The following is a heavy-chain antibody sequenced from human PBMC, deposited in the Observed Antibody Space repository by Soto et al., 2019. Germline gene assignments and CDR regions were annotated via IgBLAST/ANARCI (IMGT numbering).Heavy chain of an antibody. CDR3: ARSAVAAHFDY. Sequence: QVQLVQSGAELKKPGASVKVSCKASGHTFTGYYIHWVRQAPGQGLEWMGWINPNGRGTNYAQKFQGRVTMTRDTSIGTAYMELSRLRSDDTAVYYCARSAVAAHFDYWGQGTLVTVSS. J-gene: IGHJ4*02. CDR1: GHTFTGYY. V-gene: IGHV1-2*02. D-gene: IGHD6-19*01. CDR2: INPNGRGT.